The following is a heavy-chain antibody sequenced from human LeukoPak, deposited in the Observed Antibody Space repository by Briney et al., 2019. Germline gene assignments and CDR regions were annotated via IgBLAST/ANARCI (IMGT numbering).Heavy chain of an antibody. CDR2: ISDNGRSK. Sequence: PGGSLRLSCAASGFIFGDFWMVWVRQAPGKGLEWVGVISDNGRSKDYADSVKGRFTISRDNSKDTLYLQMNSLRDEDTAVYYCAKRPSDYGDYVSYFDYWGQGTLVTVSS. D-gene: IGHD4-17*01. J-gene: IGHJ4*02. V-gene: IGHV3-30*18. CDR3: AKRPSDYGDYVSYFDY. CDR1: GFIFGDFW.